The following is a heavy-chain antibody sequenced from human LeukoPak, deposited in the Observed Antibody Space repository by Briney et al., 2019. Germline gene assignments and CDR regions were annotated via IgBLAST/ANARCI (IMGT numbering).Heavy chain of an antibody. J-gene: IGHJ3*02. Sequence: ASVKVSCTASGYTVTSYGISLVRQAAGQGLEWMGWISAYNGNTNYAQKLQGRVTLTTDTSTSTAYMELRSLRSDDTAVYYCARDYGSGYLATPDRGAFDIWGQGTMVTVSS. CDR3: ARDYGSGYLATPDRGAFDI. CDR1: GYTVTSYG. CDR2: ISAYNGNT. V-gene: IGHV1-18*01. D-gene: IGHD3-22*01.